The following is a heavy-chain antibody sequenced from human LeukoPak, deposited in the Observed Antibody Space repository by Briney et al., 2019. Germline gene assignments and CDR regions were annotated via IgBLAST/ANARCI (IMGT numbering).Heavy chain of an antibody. V-gene: IGHV3-48*04. J-gene: IGHJ4*02. CDR2: ISSSSSTI. Sequence: GGSLRLSCAASGFTFSSYAMSWVRQAPGKGLEWVSYISSSSSTIYYADSVKGRFTISRDNAKNSLYLQMNSLRAEDTAVYYCARDRGDGYNSGYFEYWGQGTLVTVSS. D-gene: IGHD5-24*01. CDR3: ARDRGDGYNSGYFEY. CDR1: GFTFSSYA.